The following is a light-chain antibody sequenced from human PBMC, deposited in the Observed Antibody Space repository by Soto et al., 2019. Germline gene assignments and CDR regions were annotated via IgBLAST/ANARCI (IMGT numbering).Light chain of an antibody. CDR1: QSISSW. Sequence: DIQMTQSPSTLSASVGDRVTITCRASQSISSWLAWYQQKQGDAPKLVIYKASSLASGVPSRFSGSGSGTEFTLTISSLQPDDFATYYCQQYDSYPWTFGQGTKVEIK. V-gene: IGKV1-5*03. CDR2: KAS. CDR3: QQYDSYPWT. J-gene: IGKJ1*01.